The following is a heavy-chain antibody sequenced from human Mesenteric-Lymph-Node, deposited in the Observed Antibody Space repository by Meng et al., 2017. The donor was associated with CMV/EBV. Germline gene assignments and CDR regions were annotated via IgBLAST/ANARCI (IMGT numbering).Heavy chain of an antibody. J-gene: IGHJ3*02. D-gene: IGHD2-21*01. V-gene: IGHV4-30-4*01. CDR3: AREVDAPRDSDAFDI. CDR2: IHFNGNA. Sequence: SETLSLTCIVSGASISSENYFRSWIRQPPGKGLEWVGYIHFNGNAYYNPSLESRAAISKDTSNNQSNDQFSLKLSSVTAADTAVYYCAREVDAPRDSDAFDIWGQGTMVTVSS. CDR1: GASISSENYF.